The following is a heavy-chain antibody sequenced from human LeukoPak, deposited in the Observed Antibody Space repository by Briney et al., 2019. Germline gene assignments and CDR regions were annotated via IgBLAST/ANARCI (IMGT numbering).Heavy chain of an antibody. CDR1: GFTFSSYW. Sequence: GGSLRLSCAASGFTFSSYWMHWVRQAPGKGLVWVSRINSDGSSTSYADSVKGRFTISRDNAKNTLYLQMNSLRAEDTALYYCARGENGYSGYDRLYYCMDVWGQGTTVTVSS. J-gene: IGHJ6*02. D-gene: IGHD5-12*01. V-gene: IGHV3-74*01. CDR2: INSDGSST. CDR3: ARGENGYSGYDRLYYCMDV.